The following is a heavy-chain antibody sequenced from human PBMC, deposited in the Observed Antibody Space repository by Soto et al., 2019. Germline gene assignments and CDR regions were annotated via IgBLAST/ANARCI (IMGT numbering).Heavy chain of an antibody. CDR1: GFSFSISP. J-gene: IGHJ4*02. D-gene: IGHD7-27*01. V-gene: IGHV3-30-3*01. CDR2: ISYDGTNK. CDR3: ARDPKTTGGQNWAFNYFDS. Sequence: PGGSLRLSCAASGFSFSISPMHWVRQAPGKGPEWVALISYDGTNKFYADSVKGRFTISRDNSKSTLYLHVDSLRPEDAAVYYCARDPKTTGGQNWAFNYFDSWGQGTMVTV.